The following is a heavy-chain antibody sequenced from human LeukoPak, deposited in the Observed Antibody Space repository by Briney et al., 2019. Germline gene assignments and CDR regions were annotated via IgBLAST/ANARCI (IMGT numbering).Heavy chain of an antibody. Sequence: GGTLRLSCAASGFTFTSYAMSWVRQAPGKGLEWVGRIKSKTDGGTTDYAAPVKGRLTISRDDSKNTLYLQMNSLKTEDTAVYYCTTVTYYYDSSGYQAYYMDVWGKGTTVTVSS. V-gene: IGHV3-15*01. J-gene: IGHJ6*03. CDR1: GFTFTSYA. CDR3: TTVTYYYDSSGYQAYYMDV. D-gene: IGHD3-22*01. CDR2: IKSKTDGGTT.